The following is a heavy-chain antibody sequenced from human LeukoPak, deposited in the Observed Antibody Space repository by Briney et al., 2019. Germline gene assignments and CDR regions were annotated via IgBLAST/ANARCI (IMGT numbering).Heavy chain of an antibody. CDR1: GGSVSSYS. J-gene: IGHJ4*02. CDR3: ARHVDQRLTPFYY. Sequence: ETLSLTCILSGGSVSSYSGSWIRQPPGAGLEGIGYIYYRGSTDYNPYLKSRVTISVDTSNNQSSLKLSCGTVADTTVYYCARHVDQRLTPFYYCGQRTL. CDR2: IYYRGST. D-gene: IGHD6-19*01. V-gene: IGHV4-59*08.